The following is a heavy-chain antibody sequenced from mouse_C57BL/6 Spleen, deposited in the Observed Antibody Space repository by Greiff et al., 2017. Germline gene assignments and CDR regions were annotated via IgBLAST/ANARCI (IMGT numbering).Heavy chain of an antibody. CDR2: INPSTGGT. J-gene: IGHJ2*01. CDR1: GYSFTGYY. CDR3: SISGSFDY. Sequence: VQLQQSGPELVKPGASVKISCKASGYSFTGYYMNWVKQSPEKSLEWIGEINPSTGGTNYNQKFKAKATLTVDNTSTTAYMQLQSLTAEDSSVYYCSISGSFDYWGQGTTLTVSS. D-gene: IGHD3-1*01. V-gene: IGHV1-42*01.